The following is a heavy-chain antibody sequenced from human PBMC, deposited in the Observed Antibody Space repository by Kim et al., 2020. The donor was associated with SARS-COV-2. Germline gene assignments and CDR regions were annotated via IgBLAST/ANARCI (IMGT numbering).Heavy chain of an antibody. CDR1: GFTFSSCA. V-gene: IGHV3-30-3*01. J-gene: IGHJ6*02. D-gene: IGHD3-10*01. CDR2: ISYDGSNK. CDR3: ARDSWSRLRGVTYSYYGMDN. Sequence: GGSLRLSCAASGFTFSSCAMHWVRQAPGKGLEWVAVISYDGSNKNYADSVKGRFTISRDNSKNTLYLQMNSLRAEDMALYYCARDSWSRLRGVTYSYYGMDNWGQGTTVTVSS.